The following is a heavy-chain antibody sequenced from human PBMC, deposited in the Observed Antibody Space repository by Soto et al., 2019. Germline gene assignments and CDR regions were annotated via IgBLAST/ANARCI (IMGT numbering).Heavy chain of an antibody. Sequence: ASVKVSCKASGYTFTSYGISWVRQAPGQGLEWMGWISAYNGNTNYAQKLQGRVTMTTDTSTSTAYMELSSLRSEDTAVYYRARATYDILTGYSQYYFDYWGQGTLVTVSS. CDR2: ISAYNGNT. J-gene: IGHJ4*02. V-gene: IGHV1-18*01. D-gene: IGHD3-9*01. CDR3: ARATYDILTGYSQYYFDY. CDR1: GYTFTSYG.